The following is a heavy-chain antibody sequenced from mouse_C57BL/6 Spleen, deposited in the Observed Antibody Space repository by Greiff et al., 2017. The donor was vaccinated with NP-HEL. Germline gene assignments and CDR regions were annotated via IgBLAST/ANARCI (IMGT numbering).Heavy chain of an antibody. J-gene: IGHJ2*01. CDR2: IDPETGGT. V-gene: IGHV1-15*01. Sequence: QVQLQQSGAELVRPGASVTLSCKASGYTFTDYEMHWVKQTPVHGLEWIGAIDPETGGTAYNQKFKGKAILTADKSSSTAYMELRSLTSEDSAVYYCTRGAYYSYYFDYWGQGTTLTVSS. CDR1: GYTFTDYE. CDR3: TRGAYYSYYFDY. D-gene: IGHD2-12*01.